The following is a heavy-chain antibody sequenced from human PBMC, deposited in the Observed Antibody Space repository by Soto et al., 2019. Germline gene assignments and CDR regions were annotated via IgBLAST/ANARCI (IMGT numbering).Heavy chain of an antibody. CDR1: GGSLTSYP. V-gene: IGHV1-69*01. J-gene: IGHJ4*01. CDR3: ARGWGLVS. Sequence: QMEQSGAEVRKPGSSVKVSCKPSGGSLTSYPMAWVRQAPGQGFEWMGGIIPIHGTTEYAQKFQGRVTITAEESTNRDTLELTCMTSEDKAVYYCARGWGLVSWCHGTLVTVSS. D-gene: IGHD3-16*01. CDR2: IIPIHGTT.